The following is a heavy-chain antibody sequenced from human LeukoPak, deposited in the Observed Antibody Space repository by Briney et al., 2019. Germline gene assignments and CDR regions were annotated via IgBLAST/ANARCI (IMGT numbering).Heavy chain of an antibody. CDR1: GFTFSSYG. J-gene: IGHJ5*02. V-gene: IGHV3-30*18. D-gene: IGHD3-9*01. CDR3: AKERYDILTGMLSDP. Sequence: PGGSLRLSCAASGFTFSSYGMHWVRQAPGKGLEWVAVISYDGSNKCYADSVKGRFTISRDNSKNTLYLQMNSLRAEDTAVYYCAKERYDILTGMLSDPWGQGTLVTVSS. CDR2: ISYDGSNK.